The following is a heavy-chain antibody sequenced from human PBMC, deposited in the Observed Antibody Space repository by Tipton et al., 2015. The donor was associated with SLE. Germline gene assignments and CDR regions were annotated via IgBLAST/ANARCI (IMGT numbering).Heavy chain of an antibody. D-gene: IGHD6-13*01. CDR1: GFTFSSYG. J-gene: IGHJ5*02. V-gene: IGHV3-33*08. CDR2: IWYDGNNK. CDR3: ASGGGSSHEVNWFDP. Sequence: RSLRLSCAASGFTFSSYGMHWVRQAPGKGLEWVAVIWYDGNNKYYADSVKGRFTISRDNSKNTLYLQMNSLRSEDTAMYYCASGGGSSHEVNWFDPWGQGTLVTVSS.